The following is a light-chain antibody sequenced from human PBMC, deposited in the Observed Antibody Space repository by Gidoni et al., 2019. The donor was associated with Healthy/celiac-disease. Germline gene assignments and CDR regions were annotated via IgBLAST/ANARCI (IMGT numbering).Light chain of an antibody. J-gene: IGKJ1*01. CDR2: AES. CDR3: QQSYSTPWT. V-gene: IGKV1-39*01. Sequence: DSKMKQSPSSLSASVGDRVTITCRASQSIRSYLNWYQQKPGKAPKLLIYAESSFQSGGPSRFSGSGSGTDFTLTISSLQPEDFATYYCQQSYSTPWTFGQXTKVEIK. CDR1: QSIRSY.